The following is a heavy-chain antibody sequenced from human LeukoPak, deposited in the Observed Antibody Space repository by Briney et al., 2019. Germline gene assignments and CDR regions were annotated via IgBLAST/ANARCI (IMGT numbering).Heavy chain of an antibody. Sequence: ASVKVSCRASGYTFTDYYLHWVRQAPGQGFEWMGWINPNSGDTNYAQKFQGRVTMTRDTSISTAHMEMSRLRSDDTAVYYCARANFLYCSSTTCLFDYWGQGTLVTVSS. CDR1: GYTFTDYY. J-gene: IGHJ4*02. V-gene: IGHV1-2*02. CDR3: ARANFLYCSSTTCLFDY. CDR2: INPNSGDT. D-gene: IGHD2-2*01.